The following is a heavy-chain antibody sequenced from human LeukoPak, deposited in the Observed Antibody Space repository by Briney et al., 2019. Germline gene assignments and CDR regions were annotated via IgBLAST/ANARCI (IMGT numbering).Heavy chain of an antibody. CDR1: GGSLSGYY. CDR2: IGHSGTT. V-gene: IGHV4-34*01. CDR3: AREGRMSMGIEY. Sequence: KPSETLSLTCDVYGGSLSGYYWSWIRQSPEKGLQWIGEIGHSGTTNFNPSLKSRVSMSVDTSKNQFSLKLTSVTAADTAVYFCAREGRMSMGIEYWGQGTLVTVSS. D-gene: IGHD4/OR15-4a*01. J-gene: IGHJ4*02.